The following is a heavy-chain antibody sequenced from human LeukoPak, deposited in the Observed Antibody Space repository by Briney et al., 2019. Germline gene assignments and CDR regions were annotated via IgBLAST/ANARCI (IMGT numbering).Heavy chain of an antibody. CDR2: IYYSGST. V-gene: IGHV4-39*01. CDR3: ASERITMIVVVTSGAFDI. CDR1: GGSISSSSYS. D-gene: IGHD3-22*01. Sequence: PSETLSLTCTVSGGSISSSSYSWGWIRQPPGKGLEWIGSIYYSGSTYYNPSLKSRVTISVDTSKNQFSLKLSSVTAADTAVYYCASERITMIVVVTSGAFDIWGQGTMVTASS. J-gene: IGHJ3*02.